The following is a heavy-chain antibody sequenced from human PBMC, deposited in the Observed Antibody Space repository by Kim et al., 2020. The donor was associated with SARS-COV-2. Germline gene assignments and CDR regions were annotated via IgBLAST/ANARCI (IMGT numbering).Heavy chain of an antibody. CDR1: GFTFSSYS. Sequence: GGSLRLSCAASGFTFSSYSMNWVRQAPGKGLEWVSSISSSSSYIYYADSVKGRFTISRDNAKNSLYLQMNSLRAEDTAVYYCARGLPPLNPFRRNDDYYYGMDVWGQGTTVTVSS. D-gene: IGHD1-1*01. CDR2: ISSSSSYI. V-gene: IGHV3-21*01. J-gene: IGHJ6*02. CDR3: ARGLPPLNPFRRNDDYYYGMDV.